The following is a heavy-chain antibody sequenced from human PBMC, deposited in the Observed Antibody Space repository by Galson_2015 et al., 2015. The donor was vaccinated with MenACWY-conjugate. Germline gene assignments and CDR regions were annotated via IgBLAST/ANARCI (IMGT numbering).Heavy chain of an antibody. CDR1: GFTFNSYA. CDR2: ISGSGAST. D-gene: IGHD3-22*01. Sequence: SLRLSCAASGFTFNSYAMSWVRQAPGKGLEWVSGISGSGASTYYADSVKGRFTISRDNSENTLYLQMNSLRAEDTAVYYCAKDPTSYYYDSSGFAFDYWGQGTLVTVSS. CDR3: AKDPTSYYYDSSGFAFDY. J-gene: IGHJ4*02. V-gene: IGHV3-23*01.